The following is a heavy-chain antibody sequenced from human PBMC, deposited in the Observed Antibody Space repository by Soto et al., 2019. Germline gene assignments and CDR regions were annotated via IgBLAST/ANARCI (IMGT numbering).Heavy chain of an antibody. D-gene: IGHD2-15*01. CDR1: GFTFSNYA. V-gene: IGHV3-23*01. Sequence: HPGGSLRLSCAASGFTFSNYAMTWVRQAPGKGLEWVSGVTRGGSAYYADSVKGRFTISRDNSKNTVFLQMNSLRAEDTAIYYCAKDDCSICNGPAYNFDMDVWGQGTTVTV. J-gene: IGHJ6*02. CDR3: AKDDCSICNGPAYNFDMDV. CDR2: VTRGGSA.